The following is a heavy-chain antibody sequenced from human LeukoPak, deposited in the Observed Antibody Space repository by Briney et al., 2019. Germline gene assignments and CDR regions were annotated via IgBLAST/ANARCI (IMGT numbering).Heavy chain of an antibody. CDR1: GFTFDDYA. J-gene: IGHJ4*02. D-gene: IGHD2-2*01. Sequence: GGSLRLSCAASGFTFDDYAMRWVRQAPGKGLEWVSGISWNSGSIGYADSVNGRFTISRDNAKNSLYLQMNSLRAEDTASYYCARGPIYCSSTSCYLDYWGQGTLVTVSS. V-gene: IGHV3-9*01. CDR2: ISWNSGSI. CDR3: ARGPIYCSSTSCYLDY.